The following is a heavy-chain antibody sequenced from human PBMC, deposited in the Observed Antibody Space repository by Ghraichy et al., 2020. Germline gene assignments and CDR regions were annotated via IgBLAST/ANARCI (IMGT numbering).Heavy chain of an antibody. D-gene: IGHD3-16*01. Sequence: GGSLRLSCAIGGFTFSSCSMNWVRQAPGKGLEWVSYISSTNDYISYRDAVRGRFTISRDNVKRSLILQMNSLRPEDTAVYYCARDKAMGHSFWGDAFDLWGQGTQVTVSS. CDR2: ISSTNDYI. CDR1: GFTFSSCS. CDR3: ARDKAMGHSFWGDAFDL. V-gene: IGHV3-21*01. J-gene: IGHJ3*01.